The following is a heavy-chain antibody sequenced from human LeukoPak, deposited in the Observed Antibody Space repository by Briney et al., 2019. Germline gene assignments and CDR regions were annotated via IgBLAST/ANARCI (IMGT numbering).Heavy chain of an antibody. Sequence: GGSLRLSCTASGFTFSSYGMHWVRQAPGKGLEWVAVIWYDGSNQQYADSVKGRFTISRDNSGNTVFLQMNSLRAEDTAVYYCARDGYYDILTGYLTGYYYYYMDVWGKGTTVTVSS. V-gene: IGHV3-33*01. CDR1: GFTFSSYG. J-gene: IGHJ6*03. D-gene: IGHD3-9*01. CDR3: ARDGYYDILTGYLTGYYYYYMDV. CDR2: IWYDGSNQ.